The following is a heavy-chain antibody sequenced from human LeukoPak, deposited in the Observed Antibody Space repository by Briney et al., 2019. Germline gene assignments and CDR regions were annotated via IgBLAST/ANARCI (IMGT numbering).Heavy chain of an antibody. J-gene: IGHJ4*02. CDR3: ARGLRITMVRGVITQGVDY. Sequence: SVKGRFTMSRDNTKKSLYLQMNSLRAEDTAVYYCARGLRITMVRGVITQGVDYWGQGTLVTVSS. D-gene: IGHD3-10*01. V-gene: IGHV3-11*06.